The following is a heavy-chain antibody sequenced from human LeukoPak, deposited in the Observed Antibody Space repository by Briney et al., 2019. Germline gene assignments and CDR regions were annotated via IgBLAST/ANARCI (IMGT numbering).Heavy chain of an antibody. CDR1: GVTFSSYV. CDR3: ARLKARFLEGMDV. D-gene: IGHD3-3*01. Sequence: GGSLRLSCEASGVTFSSYVMSWVRQAPGKGLEWVSYISSSGSTIYYADSVKGRFTISRDNAKNSLYLQMNSLRAEDTAVYYCARLKARFLEGMDVWGQGTTVTVSS. CDR2: ISSSGSTI. V-gene: IGHV3-48*04. J-gene: IGHJ6*02.